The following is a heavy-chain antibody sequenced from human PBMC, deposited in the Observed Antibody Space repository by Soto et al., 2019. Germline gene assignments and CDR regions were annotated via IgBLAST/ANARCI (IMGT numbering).Heavy chain of an antibody. CDR2: IYSGGST. CDR3: ARVRGAVDYSNRDNWFDP. V-gene: IGHV3-66*01. CDR1: GFTVSSNY. Sequence: EVQLVESGGGLVQPGGSLRLSCAASGFTVSSNYMSWVRQAPGKGLEWVSVIYSGGSTYYADSVKGRFTISRDNSKNTLYLQMNSLRAEDTAVYYCARVRGAVDYSNRDNWFDPWGQGTLVTVSS. J-gene: IGHJ5*02. D-gene: IGHD4-4*01.